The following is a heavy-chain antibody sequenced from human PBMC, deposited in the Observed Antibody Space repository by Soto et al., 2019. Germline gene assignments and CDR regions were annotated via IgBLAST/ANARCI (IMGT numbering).Heavy chain of an antibody. D-gene: IGHD6-6*01. CDR2: SYHSGST. V-gene: IGHV4-30-2*01. CDR1: GGSISSGGYS. J-gene: IGHJ4*02. Sequence: SETLSLTCADPGGSISSGGYSWSWIRQPPGKGLEWIGYSYHSGSTYYNPSLKSRVTISVDRSKNQFSLKLSSVTAADTAVYYCARGGIAARRANDYWGQGTLVTVSS. CDR3: ARGGIAARRANDY.